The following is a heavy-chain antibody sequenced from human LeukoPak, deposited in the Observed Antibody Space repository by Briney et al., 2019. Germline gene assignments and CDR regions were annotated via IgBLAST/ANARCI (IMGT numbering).Heavy chain of an antibody. D-gene: IGHD2-15*01. V-gene: IGHV3-23*01. CDR3: AKGAADYYFDS. CDR2: IIGNGGVT. J-gene: IGHJ4*02. CDR1: GFTFTSYA. Sequence: GGSLRLSCAASGFTFTSYAMNWVRQAPGKGLEWVSGIIGNGGVTYYADPVKGRFTISRDNSKNTLYLQMKSLRAEDTALYYCAKGAADYYFDSWGQGTLVTVSS.